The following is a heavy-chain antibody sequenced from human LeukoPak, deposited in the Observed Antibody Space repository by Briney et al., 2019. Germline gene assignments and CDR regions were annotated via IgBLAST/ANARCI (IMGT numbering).Heavy chain of an antibody. V-gene: IGHV3-48*03. Sequence: PGGSLRLSCAAAGFTFSSYEMNWVRQAPGKWLEWVSYISSSGSPIYYADSVKGRFTISRDNAKNSLYLQMNSLRAEDTAVYYCAELGITMIGGVWGKGTTVTISS. J-gene: IGHJ6*04. CDR1: GFTFSSYE. CDR2: ISSSGSPI. D-gene: IGHD3-10*02. CDR3: AELGITMIGGV.